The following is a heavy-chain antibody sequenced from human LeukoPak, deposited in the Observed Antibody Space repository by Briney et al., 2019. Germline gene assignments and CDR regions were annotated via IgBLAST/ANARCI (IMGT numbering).Heavy chain of an antibody. CDR1: GYTFTGYY. CDR2: INPNSGGT. D-gene: IGHD3-22*01. V-gene: IGHV1-2*02. J-gene: IGHJ4*02. CDR3: ARVKGEFYYDSSGYSEIDY. Sequence: GASVKVSCKASGYTFTGYYMHWVRQAPGQGLEWMGWINPNSGGTNYAQKFQGRVTMTRDTSISTAYMELSRLRSDDTAVYYCARVKGEFYYDSSGYSEIDYWGQGTLVTVSS.